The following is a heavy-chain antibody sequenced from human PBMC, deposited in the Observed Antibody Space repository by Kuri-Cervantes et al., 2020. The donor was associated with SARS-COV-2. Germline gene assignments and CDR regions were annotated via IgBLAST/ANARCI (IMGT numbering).Heavy chain of an antibody. Sequence: ASVKVSCKASGGTFSSYAISWVRQAPGQGLEWMGWINTNTGNPTYAQGFTGRFVFSLDTSVSTAYLQISSLKAEDTAVYYCARDFGYVYYYGSGSPYCLDYWGQGTLVTVSS. V-gene: IGHV7-4-1*02. CDR2: INTNTGNP. CDR3: ARDFGYVYYYGSGSPYCLDY. J-gene: IGHJ4*02. CDR1: GGTFSSYA. D-gene: IGHD3-10*01.